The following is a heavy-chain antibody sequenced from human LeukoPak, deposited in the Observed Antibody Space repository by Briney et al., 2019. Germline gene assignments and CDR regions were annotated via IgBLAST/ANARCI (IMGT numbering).Heavy chain of an antibody. D-gene: IGHD1-26*01. J-gene: IGHJ5*02. CDR3: ARSGSYYSNWFDP. Sequence: SETLSLTCAVYGGSFSGYYWSWIRQPPGKGLEWIGEINHSGSTNYNPSLKSRVTISVDTSKNQFSLKLSSVTAADTAVYCCARSGSYYSNWFDPWGQGTLVTVSS. CDR1: GGSFSGYY. CDR2: INHSGST. V-gene: IGHV4-34*01.